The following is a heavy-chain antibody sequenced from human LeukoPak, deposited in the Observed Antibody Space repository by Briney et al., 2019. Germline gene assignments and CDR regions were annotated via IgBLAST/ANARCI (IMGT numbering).Heavy chain of an antibody. Sequence: SQTLSLTFAISGDSVSINSAAWNWIRQSPSRGLEWLGRTYYRSKWYNDYAVSVKSRITINPDTSKNQFSLQLNSVTPEDTAVYYCAKEGRGIAAAGFYYYYGMDVWGQGTTVTVSS. CDR2: TYYRSKWYN. V-gene: IGHV6-1*01. D-gene: IGHD6-13*01. J-gene: IGHJ6*02. CDR1: GDSVSINSAA. CDR3: AKEGRGIAAAGFYYYYGMDV.